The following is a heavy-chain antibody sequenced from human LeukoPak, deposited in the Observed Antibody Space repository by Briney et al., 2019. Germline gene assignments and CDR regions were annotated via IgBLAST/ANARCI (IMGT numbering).Heavy chain of an antibody. CDR2: ISAGGSST. V-gene: IGHV3-23*01. J-gene: IGHJ5*02. CDR1: GFTFSGYA. Sequence: GGSLRLSCAASGFTFSGYAMNWVRQAPGKRLEWVSAISAGGSSTDYADSVKGRFTISRDNSKNTLYVQMNSLRGEDTAVYYCAKASDGRGKNWFDAWGQGTLVTVSS. CDR3: AKASDGRGKNWFDA. D-gene: IGHD5-18*01.